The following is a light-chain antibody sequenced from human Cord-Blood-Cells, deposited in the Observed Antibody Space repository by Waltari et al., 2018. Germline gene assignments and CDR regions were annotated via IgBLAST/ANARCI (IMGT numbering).Light chain of an antibody. V-gene: IGLV2-23*03. CDR2: EGS. Sequence: QSALTQPASVSGSPGQSITISCPGTSSDVGSYNLVSWYQQHPGKAPKLMIYEGSKRPAGVSNLCSGSKSGDTASLTISGLQAEDEADDYCCSYAGSSTFVFGGGTKRTVL. J-gene: IGLJ2*01. CDR1: SSDVGSYNL. CDR3: CSYAGSSTFV.